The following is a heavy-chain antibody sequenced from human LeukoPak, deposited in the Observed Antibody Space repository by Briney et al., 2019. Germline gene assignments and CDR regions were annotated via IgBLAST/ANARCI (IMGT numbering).Heavy chain of an antibody. CDR3: ARYCSGGDCYSKALDY. CDR1: GGSINNYW. CDR2: IYYSGST. V-gene: IGHV4-59*01. J-gene: IGHJ4*02. D-gene: IGHD2-15*01. Sequence: SETLSPTCSVSGGSINNYWWNWIRQPPGKGLEWIGYIYYSGSTSYNPSLKSRLTISVDTSLNQFSLKLNSVTAADTAVYYCARYCSGGDCYSKALDYWGQGILVTVSS.